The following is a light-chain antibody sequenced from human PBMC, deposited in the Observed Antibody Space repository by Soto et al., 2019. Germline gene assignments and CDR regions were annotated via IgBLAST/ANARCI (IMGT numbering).Light chain of an antibody. CDR3: QQRSNWPT. V-gene: IGKV3-11*01. Sequence: EIVLTQSPATLSLSPGERATLSCRASQSVSSDLAWYQQKPGQAPRLLIYDASNRATGIPARLSGSGSGTDFTLTISSLEPEDFAVYYCQQRSNWPTFGGWTKGEIK. J-gene: IGKJ4*01. CDR2: DAS. CDR1: QSVSSD.